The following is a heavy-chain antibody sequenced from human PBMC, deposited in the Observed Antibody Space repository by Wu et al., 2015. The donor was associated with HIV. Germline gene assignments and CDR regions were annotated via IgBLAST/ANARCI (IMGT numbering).Heavy chain of an antibody. CDR3: AKTNRIVTNGIDFYHYYGMDV. CDR2: ITPLFGRP. J-gene: IGHJ6*02. CDR1: GGTFSSYA. Sequence: QVQLVQSGAEVKKPGSSVKVSCKASGGTFSSYAISWVRQAPGEGLEWMGRITPLFGRPNYAQRFQGRVTITADESTSTAYMELSSLESEDTAVYYCAKTNRIVTNGIDFYHYYGMDVWGQGTTVTVS. V-gene: IGHV1-69*15. D-gene: IGHD1-1*01.